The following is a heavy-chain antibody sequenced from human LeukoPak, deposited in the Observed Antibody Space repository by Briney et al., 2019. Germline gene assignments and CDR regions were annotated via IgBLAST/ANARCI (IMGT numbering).Heavy chain of an antibody. CDR1: GFTFSSYA. CDR3: ARDLRMVRGKSYAPIGIFDY. V-gene: IGHV3-30-3*01. D-gene: IGHD3-10*01. Sequence: GGSLGLSCAASGFTFSSYAMHWVRQAPGKGLEWVAVISYDGSNKYYADSVEGRFTISRDNSKNTLYLQMNSLRAEDTAVYYCARDLRMVRGKSYAPIGIFDYWGQGTLVTVSS. CDR2: ISYDGSNK. J-gene: IGHJ4*02.